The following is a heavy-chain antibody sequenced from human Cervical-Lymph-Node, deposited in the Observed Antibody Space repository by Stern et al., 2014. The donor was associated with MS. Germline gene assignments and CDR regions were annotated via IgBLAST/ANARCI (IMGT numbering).Heavy chain of an antibody. J-gene: IGHJ5*01. D-gene: IGHD1-26*01. V-gene: IGHV3-30-3*01. Sequence: QVQLVESGGGVVQPGKSLRLSCAASGFTFSSYAMHWVRQAPGKGLEWVAFISLDGNNKYYADSVKGRFTISRDNSKDTLFLQMNSLRPEDTAVYYCARESGLGVWFSGSLDSWGQGTLATVSS. CDR3: ARESGLGVWFSGSLDS. CDR2: ISLDGNNK. CDR1: GFTFSSYA.